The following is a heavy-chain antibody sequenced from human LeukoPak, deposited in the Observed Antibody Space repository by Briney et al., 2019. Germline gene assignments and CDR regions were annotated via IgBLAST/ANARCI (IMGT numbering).Heavy chain of an antibody. CDR3: ARGGHTWYYYLDV. CDR2: MNPNTGNT. J-gene: IGHJ6*03. D-gene: IGHD2/OR15-2a*01. V-gene: IGHV1-8*01. CDR1: EYTFTSHD. Sequence: ASVTVSCKASEYTFTSHDINWVRQATGQGLEWMGWMNPNTGNTAYAQKFQGRVIMTRNISISTAYMELNSLTSEDTAVYYCARGGHTWYYYLDVWGKGTTVT.